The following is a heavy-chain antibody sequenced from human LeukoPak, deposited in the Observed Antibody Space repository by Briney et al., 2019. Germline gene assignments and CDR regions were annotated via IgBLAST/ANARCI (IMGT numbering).Heavy chain of an antibody. D-gene: IGHD1-20*01. J-gene: IGHJ4*02. V-gene: IGHV3-23*01. CDR1: GFTFSSYA. CDR3: AKDRITGTEGEFDY. CDR2: ISGSGGST. Sequence: GGSLGLSCAASGFTFSSYAMSWVRQAPGKGPEWVSAISGSGGSTYYADSVKGRFTISRDNSKNTLYLQMNSLRAEDTAVYYCAKDRITGTEGEFDYWGQGTLVTVSS.